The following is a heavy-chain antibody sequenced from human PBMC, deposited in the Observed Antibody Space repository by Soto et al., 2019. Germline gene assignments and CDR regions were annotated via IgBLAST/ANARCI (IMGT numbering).Heavy chain of an antibody. J-gene: IGHJ4*02. CDR2: IYYSGST. CDR3: ARGAYDSSGYPTYYFDY. D-gene: IGHD3-22*01. CDR1: GGSISSGGYY. V-gene: IGHV4-31*03. Sequence: SETLSLTCTVSGGSISSGGYYWSWIRQHPGKGLEWIGYIYYSGSTYYNPSLKSRVTISVDTSKNQFSLKLSSVTAADTAVYYCARGAYDSSGYPTYYFDYWGQGTLVTSPQ.